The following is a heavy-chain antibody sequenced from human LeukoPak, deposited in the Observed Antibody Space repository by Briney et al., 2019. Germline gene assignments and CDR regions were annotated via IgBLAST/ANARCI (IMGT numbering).Heavy chain of an antibody. CDR1: GGSISSYY. Sequence: PSETLSLTCTVSGGSISSYYWSWIRQPPGKGLEWIGYIYYSGSANYNPSLKSRVTISVDTSKNQFSLKLSSVTAADTAVYYCAGVTVGATGGFYFDYGGQGTLVTVSS. V-gene: IGHV4-59*01. D-gene: IGHD1-26*01. CDR3: AGVTVGATGGFYFDY. J-gene: IGHJ4*02. CDR2: IYYSGSA.